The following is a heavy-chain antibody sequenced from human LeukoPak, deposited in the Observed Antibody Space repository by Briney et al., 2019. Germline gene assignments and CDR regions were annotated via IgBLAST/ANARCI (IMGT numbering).Heavy chain of an antibody. J-gene: IGHJ6*03. V-gene: IGHV4-39*02. CDR3: AREVTRTVEVPAAYYYFYMDD. D-gene: IGHD2-2*01. CDR1: GGSINNTNMC. CDR2: IYYSGST. Sequence: SETLSLTCTVSGGSINNTNMCWGWLRQRPGMGLDWVGCIYYSGSTFYNPSLKGRVTISVDTSKNQFSMKLTTVTATVTAVYNCAREVTRTVEVPAAYYYFYMDDWGKGTTVTVSS.